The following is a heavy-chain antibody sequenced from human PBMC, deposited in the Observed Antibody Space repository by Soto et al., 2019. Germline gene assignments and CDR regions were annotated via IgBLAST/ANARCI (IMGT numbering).Heavy chain of an antibody. J-gene: IGHJ4*02. CDR2: ISSSSSTI. D-gene: IGHD2-21*02. CDR1: GFTFSSYS. Sequence: PGGSLRLSCAASGFTFSSYSMNWVRQAPGKGLEWVSYISSSSSTIYYADSVKGRFTISRDNAKNSLYLQMNSLRDEDTAVYYCARDQGSRTYCGGDCYSHSRGAVDYWGQGTLVTVSS. CDR3: ARDQGSRTYCGGDCYSHSRGAVDY. V-gene: IGHV3-48*02.